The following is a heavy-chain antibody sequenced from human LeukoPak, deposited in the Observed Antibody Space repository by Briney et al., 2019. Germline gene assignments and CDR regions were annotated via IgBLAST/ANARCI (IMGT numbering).Heavy chain of an antibody. CDR3: ARAYMTATRHFDS. Sequence: SVKVSCKASGGTFSSYAISWVRQAPGQGLEWMGGIIPIFGTANYAQKFQDRVTITADASTSTAYMELSSLRSEDTAVYYCARAYMTATRHFDSWGQGTLVTVSS. D-gene: IGHD2-21*02. CDR2: IIPIFGTA. V-gene: IGHV1-69*13. J-gene: IGHJ4*02. CDR1: GGTFSSYA.